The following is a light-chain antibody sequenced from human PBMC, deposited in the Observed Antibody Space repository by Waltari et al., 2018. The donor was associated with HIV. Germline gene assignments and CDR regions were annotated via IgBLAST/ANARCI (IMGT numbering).Light chain of an antibody. J-gene: IGKJ1*01. Sequence: ETVMTQSPATRSVSPGERATLSCRASQSVSSNLAWYQQKTGQAPRLLIYGASTRATATPSRFIGSRSWTDFTLSISSLQSEAFAVYYCQHYNEWPPWTFGQGTKVEIK. CDR1: QSVSSN. CDR2: GAS. V-gene: IGKV3-15*01. CDR3: QHYNEWPPWT.